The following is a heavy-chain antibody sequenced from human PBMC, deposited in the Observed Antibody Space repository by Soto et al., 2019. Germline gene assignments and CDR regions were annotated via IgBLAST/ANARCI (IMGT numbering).Heavy chain of an antibody. V-gene: IGHV4-4*02. Sequence: QVQLQESGPGLVKPSGTLSLTCAVSGDSISSDKWWSWVRQPPGKGLEWIGEIHHSGRTNYNPSLKSRVTILVEKSKHQVSLELSSMTAADPAVYYCARGGDLQFDYWGQGTLVTVSS. CDR2: IHHSGRT. J-gene: IGHJ4*02. CDR1: GDSISSDKW. CDR3: ARGGDLQFDY. D-gene: IGHD2-21*02.